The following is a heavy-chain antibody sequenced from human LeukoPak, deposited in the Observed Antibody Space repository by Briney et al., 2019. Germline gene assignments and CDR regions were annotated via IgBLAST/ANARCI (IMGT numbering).Heavy chain of an antibody. V-gene: IGHV3-23*01. CDR2: ISGSGINT. Sequence: QPGGSLRLSCAASGFTFSSYAMSWVRQAPGRGLEWVSIISGSGINTYYADSVKGRFTISRDNSKNTLYLQMNSLRAEDTAVYYCARVPYYGSEHYWGQGTLVTVSS. D-gene: IGHD3-10*01. J-gene: IGHJ4*02. CDR1: GFTFSSYA. CDR3: ARVPYYGSEHY.